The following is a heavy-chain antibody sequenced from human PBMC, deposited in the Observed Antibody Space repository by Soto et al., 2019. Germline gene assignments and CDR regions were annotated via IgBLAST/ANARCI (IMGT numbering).Heavy chain of an antibody. CDR1: GFTFGGYS. CDR3: AREGALYQLLVGFYYYALDV. Sequence: GGSRSLSCGASGFTFGGYSMIWVRQAPGKGLEWVSSISTRSTTTNYADSVKGRFTIYRDNAKNSLYLQMNSLRDEDTAVYYCAREGALYQLLVGFYYYALDVWGQGTTVTVSS. D-gene: IGHD2-2*01. V-gene: IGHV3-48*02. J-gene: IGHJ6*02. CDR2: ISTRSTTT.